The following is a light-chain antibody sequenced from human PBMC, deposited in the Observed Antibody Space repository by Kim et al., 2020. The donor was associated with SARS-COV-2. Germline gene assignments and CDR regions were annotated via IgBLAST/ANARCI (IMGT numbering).Light chain of an antibody. CDR1: SGSIASNY. J-gene: IGLJ3*02. CDR2: EDN. CDR3: QSYDSSNQV. Sequence: GKTVTSSCTRSSGSIASNYVQWYQQCPGSSPTTVIYEDNQRPSGVPDRFSGSIDSSSNSASLTISGLKTEDEADYYCQSYDSSNQVFGGGTQLTVL. V-gene: IGLV6-57*01.